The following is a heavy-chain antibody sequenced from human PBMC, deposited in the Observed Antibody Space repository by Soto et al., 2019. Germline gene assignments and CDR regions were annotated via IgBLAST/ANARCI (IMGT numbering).Heavy chain of an antibody. D-gene: IGHD1-1*01. CDR1: GFTFSSYG. CDR3: VKDLQPGGADY. CDR2: IYWYSNRV. J-gene: IGHJ4*02. V-gene: IGHV3-9*01. Sequence: PGGSLRLSCAASGFTFSSYGMHWVRQAPGKGLEWVSGIYWYSNRVDYADSVKGRFTTSRDNAKNSLYLQMDYLRTEDTAFYYCVKDLQPGGADYWGQGTLVTVSS.